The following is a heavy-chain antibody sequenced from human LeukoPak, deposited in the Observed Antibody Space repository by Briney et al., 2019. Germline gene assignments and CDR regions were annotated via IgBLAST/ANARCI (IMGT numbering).Heavy chain of an antibody. V-gene: IGHV4-34*01. D-gene: IGHD2-21*01. CDR3: ARETRVLWLYYMDV. CDR1: GGSFSGYY. J-gene: IGHJ6*03. CDR2: INHSGST. Sequence: SETLSLTCAVYGGSFSGYYWSWIRQPPGKGLEWIGEINHSGSTNYNPSLKSRVPISVDTSKNQFSLKLSSVTAADTAVYYCARETRVLWLYYMDVWGKEPTVTVSS.